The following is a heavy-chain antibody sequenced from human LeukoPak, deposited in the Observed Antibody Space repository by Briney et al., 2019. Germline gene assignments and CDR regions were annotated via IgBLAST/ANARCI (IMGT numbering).Heavy chain of an antibody. J-gene: IGHJ4*02. CDR1: GGSISSSSYY. D-gene: IGHD3-3*01. V-gene: IGHV4-39*01. CDR2: IYYSGST. Sequence: SETLSLTCTVSGGSISSSSYYWGWIRQPPGKGLEWIGSIYYSGSTYYNPSLKSRVTISVDTSKNQFSLKLSSVTAADTAVYYCARGAYYDFWSGYYAIKVYYFDYWGQGTLVTVSS. CDR3: ARGAYYDFWSGYYAIKVYYFDY.